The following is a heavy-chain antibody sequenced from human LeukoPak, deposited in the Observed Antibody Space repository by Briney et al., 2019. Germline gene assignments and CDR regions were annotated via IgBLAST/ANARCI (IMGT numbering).Heavy chain of an antibody. Sequence: GSLRLSCAASGFISSSYWMSWVRQPPGKGLEWIGEIYHSGSTNYNPSLKSRVAISVDTSKNQFSLKLSSVTAADTAVYYCARALHGGSYFLDYWGQGTLVTVSS. V-gene: IGHV4-4*02. J-gene: IGHJ4*02. D-gene: IGHD1-26*01. CDR3: ARALHGGSYFLDY. CDR1: GFISSSYW. CDR2: IYHSGST.